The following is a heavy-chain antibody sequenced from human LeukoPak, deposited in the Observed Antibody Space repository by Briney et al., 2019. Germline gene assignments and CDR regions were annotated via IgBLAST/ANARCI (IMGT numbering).Heavy chain of an antibody. CDR1: GGSISSSSYY. CDR3: ARQTQLTIFGVVSAFDI. Sequence: SETLSLTCTVSGGSISSSSYYWGWIRQPPGKGLEWIGSIYYSGSTYYNPSLKSRVTISVDTSKNQFSLKLSSVTAADTAVYYCARQTQLTIFGVVSAFDIWGQGTMVTVSS. J-gene: IGHJ3*02. V-gene: IGHV4-39*01. D-gene: IGHD3-3*01. CDR2: IYYSGST.